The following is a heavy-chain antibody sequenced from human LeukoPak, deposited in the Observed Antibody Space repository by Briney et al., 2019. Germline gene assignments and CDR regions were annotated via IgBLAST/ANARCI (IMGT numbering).Heavy chain of an antibody. CDR1: GYTFTDYY. CDR3: ARDLASRMSGVAHLTPDEGDT. J-gene: IGHJ5*02. CDR2: INPKSGGT. Sequence: ASVKVSCKASGYTFTDYYIHWMRQVPGHGLEWMGWINPKSGGTDFAPNLRDRATLTSDTSITTAYMEITSLTTDDIAVYYCARDLASRMSGVAHLTPDEGDTWGQGTLVTVSS. V-gene: IGHV1-2*02. D-gene: IGHD3-3*01.